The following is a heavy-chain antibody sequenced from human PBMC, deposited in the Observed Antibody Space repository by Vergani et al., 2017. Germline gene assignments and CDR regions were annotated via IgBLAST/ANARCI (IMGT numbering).Heavy chain of an antibody. CDR2: IYTSEST. CDR3: VREYSSSVGFLAY. Sequence: QVQLQESGPGLVKPSETLSLTCIVSGGSISPYYWSWIRQPAGKGLEWIGRIYTSESTNYNSSLKSRVTMSVDTSNNQFSLKLSSVTAADTAVYYCVREYSSSVGFLAYWGQGTLVTVSS. V-gene: IGHV4-4*07. J-gene: IGHJ4*02. CDR1: GGSISPYY. D-gene: IGHD6-6*01.